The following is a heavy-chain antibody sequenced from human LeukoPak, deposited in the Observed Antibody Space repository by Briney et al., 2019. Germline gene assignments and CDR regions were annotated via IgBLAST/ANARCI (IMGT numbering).Heavy chain of an antibody. J-gene: IGHJ5*01. CDR1: GGTFSSYA. CDR3: ARGPRDWFDP. CDR2: IIPIFGTA. Sequence: ASVKVSCKASGGTFSSYAISWVRQAPGQGLEWMGGIIPIFGTANYAQKFQGRVTITTDESTSTAYMELSSLRSEDTAVYYCARGPRDWFDPWGQGTTVTVSS. V-gene: IGHV1-69*05.